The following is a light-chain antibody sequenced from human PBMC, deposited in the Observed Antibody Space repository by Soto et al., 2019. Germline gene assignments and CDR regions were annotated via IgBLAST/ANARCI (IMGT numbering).Light chain of an antibody. Sequence: DIQMTQSPSSLSASVGDRVTITCRASQSISSYLNWYQQKPGKAPKLLIYAASSLQSGVPSRFSGRGSGTDFTLTISSLQPEEFAHYYCQQSYRTPYTFRQRNKLEIK. CDR3: QQSYRTPYT. J-gene: IGKJ2*01. V-gene: IGKV1-39*01. CDR1: QSISSY. CDR2: AAS.